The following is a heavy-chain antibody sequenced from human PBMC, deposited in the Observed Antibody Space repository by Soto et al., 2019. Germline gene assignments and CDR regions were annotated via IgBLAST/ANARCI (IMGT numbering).Heavy chain of an antibody. CDR1: GFAFSTYA. J-gene: IGHJ6*02. V-gene: IGHV3-23*01. CDR3: AKVTKRAAAGRYEYYKYGMDV. Sequence: EAQLLESGGALEHPGGSLRLSCAASGFAFSTYAMTWVRQAPGKGLEWVSVISGSGGSSYYADSVKGRFTISRDNSKNTLFLQMNGLRAEDTAVYYCAKVTKRAAAGRYEYYKYGMDVWGQGTTVTVSS. CDR2: ISGSGGSS. D-gene: IGHD6-13*01.